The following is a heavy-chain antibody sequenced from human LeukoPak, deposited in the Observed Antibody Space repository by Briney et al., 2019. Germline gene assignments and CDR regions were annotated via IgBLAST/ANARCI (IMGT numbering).Heavy chain of an antibody. D-gene: IGHD3-22*01. J-gene: IGHJ4*02. CDR2: ISGSGGST. CDR3: AKALFTPGYYDSSGYYYGVFYYFDY. CDR1: GFTFSNYA. Sequence: GGSLRLSCAASGFTFSNYAMSWVRQAPGKGLEWVSAISGSGGSTYYADSVKGRFTISRDNSKNTLYLQMNSLRAEDTAVYYCAKALFTPGYYDSSGYYYGVFYYFDYWGQGTLVTVSS. V-gene: IGHV3-23*01.